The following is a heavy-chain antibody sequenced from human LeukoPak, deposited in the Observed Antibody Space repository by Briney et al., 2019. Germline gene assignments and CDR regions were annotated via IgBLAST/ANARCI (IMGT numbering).Heavy chain of an antibody. J-gene: IGHJ4*02. V-gene: IGHV1-2*02. Sequence: GASVKDTFLGPGYTSTCYYIPWERQAPGQGLEWMGWINPNSGGTNYAQKFQGRVTMSRDTSISTAYMELSGLRSDDTAVYYSARSLRAQSRYQHYWGRGILVTVSS. CDR1: GYTSTCYY. D-gene: IGHD3-16*02. CDR2: INPNSGGT. CDR3: ARSLRAQSRYQHY.